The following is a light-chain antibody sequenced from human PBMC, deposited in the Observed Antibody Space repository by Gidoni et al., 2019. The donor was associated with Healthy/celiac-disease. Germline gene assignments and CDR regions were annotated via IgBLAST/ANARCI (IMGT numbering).Light chain of an antibody. J-gene: IGLJ3*02. CDR2: GNS. CDR3: QSYDTSLSGWV. CDR1: STNIGAGYD. V-gene: IGLV1-40*01. Sequence: VLTQPPSVSGAPGRRVTIPFTGSSTNIGAGYDVTWYRQLPGTAPNRLIYGNSNRPSGVPARFSGSKSGTSASLAITGLQAEDEADEYCQSYDTSLSGWVFGGGTKLTVL.